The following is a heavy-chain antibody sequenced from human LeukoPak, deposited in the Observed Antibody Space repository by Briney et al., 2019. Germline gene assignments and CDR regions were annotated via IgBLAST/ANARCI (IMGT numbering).Heavy chain of an antibody. V-gene: IGHV3-30*02. CDR1: GFTFSSYG. Sequence: PGGSLRLSCAASGFTFSSYGMHWVRQAPGKGLEWVAFIRRDGSNKYYADSVKGRFTISRDNSKNTLYLQMNSLRAEDTAVYYCAKDVSGYDSYADYWGQGTLVTVSS. CDR3: AKDVSGYDSYADY. D-gene: IGHD5-12*01. J-gene: IGHJ4*02. CDR2: IRRDGSNK.